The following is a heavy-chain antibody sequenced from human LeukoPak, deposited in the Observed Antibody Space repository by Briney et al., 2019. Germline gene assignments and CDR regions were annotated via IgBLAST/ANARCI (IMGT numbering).Heavy chain of an antibody. CDR3: AKDGPFSFTSCPDY. Sequence: GRSLRLSCAASGFTFSSYGMHWVRQASGKGLEWVAVISYDGSNKYYADSVKGRFTISRDNSKNTLYLQMNSLRAEDTAVYYCAKDGPFSFTSCPDYWGQGTLVTVSS. V-gene: IGHV3-30*18. CDR1: GFTFSSYG. D-gene: IGHD2-2*01. CDR2: ISYDGSNK. J-gene: IGHJ4*02.